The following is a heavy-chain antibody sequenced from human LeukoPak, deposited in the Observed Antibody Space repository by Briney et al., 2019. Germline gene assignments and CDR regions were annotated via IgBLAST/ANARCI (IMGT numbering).Heavy chain of an antibody. V-gene: IGHV3-9*01. D-gene: IGHD1-1*01. Sequence: GRSLRLSCAASGFTFDDFAMHWVRQAPGKGLEWVSGISWNSGSIGYADSVKGRFTISRDNAKNSLYLQMNSLRAEDTALYYCAKGGSGGGYWGQGTLVTVSS. CDR2: ISWNSGSI. CDR3: AKGGSGGGY. J-gene: IGHJ4*02. CDR1: GFTFDDFA.